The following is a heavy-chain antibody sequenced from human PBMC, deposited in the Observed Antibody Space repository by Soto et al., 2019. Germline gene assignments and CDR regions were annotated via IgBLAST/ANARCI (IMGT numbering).Heavy chain of an antibody. CDR2: IYYSGST. D-gene: IGHD3-3*01. J-gene: IGHJ4*02. CDR3: ARGGYDFWSGYPFDY. Sequence: SETLCLTCPVSGGSISRYYLSWIRQPPGKGLEWIGNIYYSGSTNHNPSLKSRVTISVDRSKNQFSLKLSSVTAADTAVYYCARGGYDFWSGYPFDYWGQGTLVTVSS. V-gene: IGHV4-59*08. CDR1: GGSISRYY.